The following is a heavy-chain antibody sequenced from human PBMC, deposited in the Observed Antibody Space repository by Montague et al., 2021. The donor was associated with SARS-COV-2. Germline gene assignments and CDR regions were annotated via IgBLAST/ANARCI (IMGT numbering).Heavy chain of an antibody. D-gene: IGHD5-12*01. CDR2: FAHRRRT. V-gene: IGHV4-34*01. J-gene: IGHJ6*02. CDR3: AGYQVLNFYYHYAMDV. Sequence: SETLSLTCSGLGRGTQAQIGRAHGWTPVTGQERMPSFAHRRRTNYNPSLESRVTMSVDTSKNQFSLTLRSATAADTGLYYCAGYQVLNFYYHYAMDVWGQGTTVTVSS. CDR1: GRGTQAQI.